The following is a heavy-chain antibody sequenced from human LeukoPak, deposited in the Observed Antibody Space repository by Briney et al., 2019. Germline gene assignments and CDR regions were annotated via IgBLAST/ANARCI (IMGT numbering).Heavy chain of an antibody. CDR3: ARDRGYSYGYEASYYFDY. V-gene: IGHV3-48*02. CDR1: RFIFSSFS. D-gene: IGHD5-18*01. CDR2: ISGSTGTI. Sequence: GGSLRISCTASRFIFSSFSMNWVRQAPGKGLEWISYISGSTGTIYYADSVKGRSTISRDNAKNSLYLQMNSLRDEDTAVYYCARDRGYSYGYEASYYFDYWGQGALVTVSS. J-gene: IGHJ4*02.